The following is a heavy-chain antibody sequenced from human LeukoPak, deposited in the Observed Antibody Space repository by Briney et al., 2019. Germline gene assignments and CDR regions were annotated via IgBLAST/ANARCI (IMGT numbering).Heavy chain of an antibody. Sequence: GGALRLSCAASGFTFSSYSMNWVRQAPGKGLEWVAAISTTSGNIYYADSVKGRFTISRDNAKNSLYLQMNSLRVEDTALYYCARRAPSHDFDDWGQGTLVTVSS. J-gene: IGHJ4*02. V-gene: IGHV3-21*01. CDR2: ISTTSGNI. CDR1: GFTFSSYS. CDR3: ARRAPSHDFDD.